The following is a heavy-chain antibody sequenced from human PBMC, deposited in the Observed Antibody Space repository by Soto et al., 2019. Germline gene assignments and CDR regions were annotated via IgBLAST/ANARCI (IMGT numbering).Heavy chain of an antibody. Sequence: SETLSLTCSVSGGSISSASYYWGWIRQPPGKGLEWIGTISYSESTFSNPSLASRVTISVDTSRNQFSLKLTSVTAADTAVYYCVRLGGFSYGYLDYWGQGTLVTVSS. D-gene: IGHD5-18*01. J-gene: IGHJ4*02. CDR3: VRLGGFSYGYLDY. V-gene: IGHV4-39*01. CDR2: ISYSEST. CDR1: GGSISSASYY.